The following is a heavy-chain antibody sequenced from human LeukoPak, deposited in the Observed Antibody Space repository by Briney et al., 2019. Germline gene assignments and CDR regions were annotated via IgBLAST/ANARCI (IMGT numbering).Heavy chain of an antibody. CDR1: GGSISSSSYY. J-gene: IGHJ4*02. V-gene: IGHV4-39*07. Sequence: PSETLSLTCTVSGGSISSSSYYWGWIRQPPGKGLEWIGSIYYSGSTYYNPSLKSRVTISVDTSKNQFSLKLSSVTAADTAVYYCARRIDYFDYWGQGTLVTVSS. CDR2: IYYSGST. D-gene: IGHD3-16*02. CDR3: ARRIDYFDY.